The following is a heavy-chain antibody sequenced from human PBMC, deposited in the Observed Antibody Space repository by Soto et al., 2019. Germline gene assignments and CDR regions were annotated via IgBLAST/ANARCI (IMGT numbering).Heavy chain of an antibody. CDR3: AREPNYGSGRGYGMDV. V-gene: IGHV4-61*01. J-gene: IGHJ6*02. CDR2: IYYSGTT. CDR1: GDSVSNDNYY. Sequence: SETLSLTCAVSGDSVSNDNYYWSWIRQPPGKGLEWIGYIYYSGTTNYNSYLKSRLSLSVDMSKNQFSLKLASVTAADTAVYFCAREPNYGSGRGYGMDVWGQGTTVTVSS. D-gene: IGHD3-10*01.